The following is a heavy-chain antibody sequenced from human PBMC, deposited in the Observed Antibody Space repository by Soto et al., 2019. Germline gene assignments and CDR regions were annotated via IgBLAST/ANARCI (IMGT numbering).Heavy chain of an antibody. J-gene: IGHJ5*02. Sequence: SETLFLTCTVSGGSISSGCYYSSWIRQQPGKGLEWIGYIYYSGSTYYYPSLKSRVTISVDTSKNQFSLKLCSVTAADTAVYYCARSVFPWGQGTLVTVSS. CDR1: GGSISSGCYY. CDR3: ARSVFP. V-gene: IGHV4-31*03. CDR2: IYYSGST.